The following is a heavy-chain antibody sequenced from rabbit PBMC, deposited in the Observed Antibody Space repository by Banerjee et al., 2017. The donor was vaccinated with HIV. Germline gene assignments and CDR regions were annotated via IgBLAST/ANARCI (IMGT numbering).Heavy chain of an antibody. J-gene: IGHJ6*01. Sequence: QEQLKESGGDLVKPGASLTLTCTASGFSFSSSYYMCWVRQAPGKGLEWIACIYVGSSGNTYYANWAKGRFTISKTSSTTVTLQMTSLAAADTATYFCARDLAGVIGWNFGLWGPGTLVTVS. V-gene: IGHV1S45*01. CDR1: GFSFSSSYY. CDR2: IYVGSSGNT. D-gene: IGHD4-1*01. CDR3: ARDLAGVIGWNFGL.